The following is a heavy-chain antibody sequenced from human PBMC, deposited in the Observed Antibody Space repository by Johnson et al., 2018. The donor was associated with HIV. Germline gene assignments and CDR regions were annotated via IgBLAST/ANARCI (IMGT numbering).Heavy chain of an antibody. CDR1: GFIFSSYH. J-gene: IGHJ3*02. V-gene: IGHV3-30*04. Sequence: QVPLVESGGGVVQPGRSLRLSCAASGFIFSSYHMHWVRQAPGKGLEWVALISNDGNNKYHADSVKGRFTISRDNAKKSLYLQMNSLRVEDTAVYYCAKELAADGVDAFDIWGQGTMVTVS. CDR3: AKELAADGVDAFDI. CDR2: ISNDGNNK. D-gene: IGHD6-13*01.